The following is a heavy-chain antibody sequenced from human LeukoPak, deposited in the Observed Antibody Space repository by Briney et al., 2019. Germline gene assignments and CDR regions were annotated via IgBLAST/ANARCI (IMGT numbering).Heavy chain of an antibody. CDR1: GFTFSSYA. Sequence: GGSLRLSCAASGFTFSSYAMSWVRQAPGKGLEWVSVIYSGGSTYYADSVKGRFTISRDNSKNTLYLQMNSLRAEDTAVYYCARAGALYDSSAHGYWFDPWGQGTLVTVSS. CDR3: ARAGALYDSSAHGYWFDP. J-gene: IGHJ5*02. CDR2: IYSGGST. D-gene: IGHD3-22*01. V-gene: IGHV3-53*01.